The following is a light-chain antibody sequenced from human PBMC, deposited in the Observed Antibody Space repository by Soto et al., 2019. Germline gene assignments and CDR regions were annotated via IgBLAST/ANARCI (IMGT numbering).Light chain of an antibody. Sequence: DIQMTQSPSSLSASVGDRVTITCRASQGISSWLAWYQQKPGKAPKLLIYRASTLENGVPSRISGSGSGTDFTLTISNLQPDDFASYYCQQYKSYSPYTFGQGTKVDIK. V-gene: IGKV1-5*03. CDR3: QQYKSYSPYT. CDR2: RAS. J-gene: IGKJ2*01. CDR1: QGISSW.